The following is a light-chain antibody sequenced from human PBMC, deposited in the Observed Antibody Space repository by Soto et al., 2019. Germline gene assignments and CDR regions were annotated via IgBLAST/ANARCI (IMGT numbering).Light chain of an antibody. Sequence: DIQMTQSPSTLSASVGDRVTITCRASQGINNYLAWYQQKPGKVPKLLISAASTLQSGVPSRLSGSGSGTDFTLTISSLQPEDFAAYYCQQFESYPLTFGGGTKVDIK. CDR2: AAS. CDR1: QGINNY. V-gene: IGKV1-9*01. CDR3: QQFESYPLT. J-gene: IGKJ4*01.